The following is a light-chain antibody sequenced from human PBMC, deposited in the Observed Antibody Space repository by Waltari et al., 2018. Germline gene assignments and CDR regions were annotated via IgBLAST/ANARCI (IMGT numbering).Light chain of an antibody. CDR2: AAS. V-gene: IGKV1-12*01. J-gene: IGKJ5*01. Sequence: DIQLTQSPSSVSSSVGDRFSITCRASQGVSNWLAWYQQKPGKAPKLLIYAASSLQSGVPSRFSGSGSGTDFTLTISSLQPEDFATYYCQQANSFPITFGQGTRLEIK. CDR1: QGVSNW. CDR3: QQANSFPIT.